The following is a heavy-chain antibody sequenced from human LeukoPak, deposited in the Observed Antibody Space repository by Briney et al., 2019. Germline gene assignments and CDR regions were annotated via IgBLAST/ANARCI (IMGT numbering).Heavy chain of an antibody. CDR2: IKQDGSEK. CDR1: GFTFSSYW. V-gene: IGHV3-7*05. J-gene: IGHJ4*02. D-gene: IGHD3-22*01. Sequence: GGSLRLSCVASGFTFSSYWMSWVRQAPGKGLEWVANIKQDGSEKYYVDSVKGRFTISRDNAKNSLYLQMNSLRAEDTAVYYCARGYYYDTSGYGTRWGQGTLVTVSS. CDR3: ARGYYYDTSGYGTR.